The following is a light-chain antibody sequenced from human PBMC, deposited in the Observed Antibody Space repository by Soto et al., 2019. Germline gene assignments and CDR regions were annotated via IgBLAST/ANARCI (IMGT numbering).Light chain of an antibody. CDR2: KAS. Sequence: DLQMTQSPSTLSASVGDRVTITCRASQSISSWLAWYQQKPGKAPKLLTYKASSLASGVPSRFSGSGSGTEFTLTISSLQPDDFATYYCQQRSTFGQGTKVDIK. CDR1: QSISSW. V-gene: IGKV1-5*03. CDR3: QQRST. J-gene: IGKJ1*01.